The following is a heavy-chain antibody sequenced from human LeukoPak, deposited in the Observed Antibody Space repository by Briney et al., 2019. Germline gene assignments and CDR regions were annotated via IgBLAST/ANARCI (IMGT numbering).Heavy chain of an antibody. V-gene: IGHV4-34*01. CDR1: GGSFSGYY. CDR2: INHSGST. J-gene: IGHJ3*02. CDR3: ARGWLWFGDGPWFDI. D-gene: IGHD3-10*01. Sequence: SETLSLTCAVYGGSFSGYYWSWIRQPPGKGLEWIGEINHSGSTNYNPSLKSRVTISVDTSKNQFSLKLSSVTAADTAVYYRARGWLWFGDGPWFDIWGQGTMVTVSS.